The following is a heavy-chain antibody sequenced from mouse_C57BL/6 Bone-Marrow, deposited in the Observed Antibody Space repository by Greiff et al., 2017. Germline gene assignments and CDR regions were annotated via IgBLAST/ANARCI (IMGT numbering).Heavy chain of an antibody. CDR1: GYSFTGYY. CDR2: INPSTGGT. V-gene: IGHV1-42*01. Sequence: VQLQQSGPELVKPGASVKISCKASGYSFTGYYMNWVKQSPEKSLEWIGEINPSTGGTTYNQKFKAKATLTVDKSSSTAYMQLKSLTSEDSAVYYCARREAYYYGSEAYWGQGTLVTVSA. CDR3: ARREAYYYGSEAY. D-gene: IGHD1-1*01. J-gene: IGHJ3*01.